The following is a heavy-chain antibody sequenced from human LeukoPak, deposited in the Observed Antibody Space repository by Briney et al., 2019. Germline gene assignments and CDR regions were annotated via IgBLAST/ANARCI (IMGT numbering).Heavy chain of an antibody. CDR2: IYSGGST. D-gene: IGHD3-9*01. J-gene: IGHJ6*02. Sequence: PGGSLRLSCAASGFTVSSNYMSWVRQAPGKGLEWVSVIYSGGSTYYADSVKGRFTISRDNAKNSLYLQMNSLRAEDTAVYYCARGREDILTGYSRDYYYYGMDVWGQGTTVTVSS. V-gene: IGHV3-53*01. CDR3: ARGREDILTGYSRDYYYYGMDV. CDR1: GFTVSSNY.